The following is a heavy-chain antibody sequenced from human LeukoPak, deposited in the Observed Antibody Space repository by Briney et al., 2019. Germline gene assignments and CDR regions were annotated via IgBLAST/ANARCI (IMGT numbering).Heavy chain of an antibody. D-gene: IGHD6-13*01. CDR1: GVPLTKDG. CDR2: VSSDGIVQ. V-gene: IGHV3-30*18. CDR3: VKKGTAHVSSWYDY. J-gene: IGHJ4*02. Sequence: PRGPLPPSSLTPGVPLTKDGITGVRSAPGKGLEWGAVVSSDGIVQHYADSVKGRFTISRDNSKKTLYLQMNSLRGDDAAVYHCVKKGTAHVSSWYDYWGQGTLVTVSS.